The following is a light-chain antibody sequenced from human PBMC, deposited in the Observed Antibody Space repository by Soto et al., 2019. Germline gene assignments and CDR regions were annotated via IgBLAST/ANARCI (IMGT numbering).Light chain of an antibody. V-gene: IGKV1-16*01. Sequence: DIQMTQSPSSLSASVGDSVTITCRASQGINKFLAWFQQKPGTAPKSLISTASRLQSGVPSRFSGSGSGTHFTLTIHTLQPEDFATYYCQQYESFPLTFGGGTRVEIK. CDR3: QQYESFPLT. CDR1: QGINKF. CDR2: TAS. J-gene: IGKJ4*01.